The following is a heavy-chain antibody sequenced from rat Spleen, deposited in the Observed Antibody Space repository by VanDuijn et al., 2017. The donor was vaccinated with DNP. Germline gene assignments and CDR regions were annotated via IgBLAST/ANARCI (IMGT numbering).Heavy chain of an antibody. CDR2: IIYDGSSS. Sequence: EVQLVESGGGLVQPGNSLKLSCAASGFTFSDYAMAWVRQSPKKGLEWVATIIYDGSSSFYRDSVKGRFTISRDNAKTTLYLQMDSLRSEDTATYYCARRGLRRVLDAWGQGTSVTVSS. J-gene: IGHJ4*01. D-gene: IGHD1-11*01. CDR1: GFTFSDYA. V-gene: IGHV5-17*01. CDR3: ARRGLRRVLDA.